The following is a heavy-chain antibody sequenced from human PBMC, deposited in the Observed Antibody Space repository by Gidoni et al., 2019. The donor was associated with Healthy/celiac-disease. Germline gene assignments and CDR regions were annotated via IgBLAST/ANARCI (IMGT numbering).Heavy chain of an antibody. CDR2: ISDDGSNK. J-gene: IGHJ4*02. CDR1: GFTFSSDG. CDR3: AKDQMNDYGDPY. V-gene: IGHV3-30*18. D-gene: IGHD4-17*01. Sequence: QVHLVESGGGVVQPGRSLRLSCAASGFTFSSDGMHWVRQAPGKGLEWVEVISDDGSNKYYADSVKGRFTIYRDKSKNTLYLQMNSLRAEDTAVYYCAKDQMNDYGDPYWGQGTLVTVSS.